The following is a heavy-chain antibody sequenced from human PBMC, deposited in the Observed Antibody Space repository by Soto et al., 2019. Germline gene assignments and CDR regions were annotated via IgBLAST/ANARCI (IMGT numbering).Heavy chain of an antibody. CDR1: GGTFSSYA. V-gene: IGHV1-69*13. D-gene: IGHD3-22*01. CDR2: IIPIFGTA. Sequence: SVKVSCKASGGTFSSYAISWVRQAPGQGLEWMGGIIPIFGTANYAQKFQGRVTITADESTSTAYMELSSLRSEDTAVYYCARDSTGGMIVVVPEGNYPGMDVWGQGTTVTVSS. CDR3: ARDSTGGMIVVVPEGNYPGMDV. J-gene: IGHJ6*02.